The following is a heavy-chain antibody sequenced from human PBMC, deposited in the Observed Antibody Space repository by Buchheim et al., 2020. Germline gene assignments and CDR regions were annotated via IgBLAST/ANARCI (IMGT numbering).Heavy chain of an antibody. CDR2: ISGSGGST. D-gene: IGHD3-10*01. Sequence: EVQLLESGGGLVQPGGSLRLSCAASGFTFSSYAMSWVRQAPGKGLEWVSAISGSGGSTYYADSVKGRFTISRDNSKNTLYLQMNSLRAEDTAVYYCARDYYGSGSYLVYYYYGMDVWGQGTT. CDR3: ARDYYGSGSYLVYYYYGMDV. J-gene: IGHJ6*02. V-gene: IGHV3-23*01. CDR1: GFTFSSYA.